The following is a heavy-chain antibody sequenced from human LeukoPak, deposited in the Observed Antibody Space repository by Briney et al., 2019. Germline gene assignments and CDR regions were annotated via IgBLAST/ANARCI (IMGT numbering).Heavy chain of an antibody. J-gene: IGHJ5*02. CDR1: GYTFTSYD. Sequence: GASVKVSCKASGYTFTSYDINWVRQATGQGLEWMGWMNPNSGNTGYAQKFQGRVTMTRNTSISTAYMELSSLRSEDTAVYYCARVWCSSTNCFTGWFDPWGQGTLVTVSS. D-gene: IGHD2-2*01. CDR2: MNPNSGNT. CDR3: ARVWCSSTNCFTGWFDP. V-gene: IGHV1-8*01.